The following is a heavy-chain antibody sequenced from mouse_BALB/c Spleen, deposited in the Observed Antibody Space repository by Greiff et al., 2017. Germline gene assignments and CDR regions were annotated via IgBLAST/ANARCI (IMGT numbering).Heavy chain of an antibody. V-gene: IGHV1-9*01. CDR2: ILPGSGST. D-gene: IGHD1-1*01. CDR3: ARGGTTVVERGFAY. J-gene: IGHJ3*01. CDR1: GYTFSSYW. Sequence: QVQLKQSGAELMKPGASVKISCKATGYTFSSYWIEWVKQRPGHGLEWIGEILPGSGSTNYNEKFKGKATFTADTSSNTAYMQLSSLTSEDSAVYYCARGGTTVVERGFAYWGQGTLVTVSA.